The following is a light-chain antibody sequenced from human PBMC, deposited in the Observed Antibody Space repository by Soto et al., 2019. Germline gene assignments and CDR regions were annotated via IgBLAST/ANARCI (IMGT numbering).Light chain of an antibody. CDR2: GNS. Sequence: QSVLTQPPSVSEAPGQRVTISCTGSSSNIGAGYDVHWYQQLPGTAPKLLIYGNSNRPSGAPDRFSGSKSGTSASLAITGLQAEDEADYYCQSYDSSLSGSAVFGTGTKVTVL. V-gene: IGLV1-40*01. J-gene: IGLJ1*01. CDR3: QSYDSSLSGSAV. CDR1: SSNIGAGYD.